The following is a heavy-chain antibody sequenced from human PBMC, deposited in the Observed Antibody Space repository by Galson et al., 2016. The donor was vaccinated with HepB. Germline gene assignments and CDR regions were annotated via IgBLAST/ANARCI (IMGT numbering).Heavy chain of an antibody. CDR3: AKDSGNYCSSASCHDHFHY. D-gene: IGHD2-2*01. CDR2: ISYDGSNK. Sequence: SLRLSCAASGFTFSSYGMHWVRQAPGKGLEWVAFISYDGSNKKYADSVKGRFTISRDNSKKTLYLQMNSLRAEDTAVYYCAKDSGNYCSSASCHDHFHYWGQGTLVTVSS. V-gene: IGHV3-30*18. CDR1: GFTFSSYG. J-gene: IGHJ4*02.